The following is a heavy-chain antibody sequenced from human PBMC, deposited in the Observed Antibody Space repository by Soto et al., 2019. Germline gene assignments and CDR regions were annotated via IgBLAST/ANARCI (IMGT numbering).Heavy chain of an antibody. Sequence: SDTLSLTCTVSGGSMRNVYWSWIRQPPGKRLEWIGFIFHSGNAKYNPSLKSRVTTSIDTSRSQFSLSLDSVTAADTAVYFCARAHAPTLPFDYWGLGTLVTVSS. D-gene: IGHD2-15*01. CDR3: ARAHAPTLPFDY. CDR2: IFHSGNA. CDR1: GGSMRNVY. V-gene: IGHV4-59*01. J-gene: IGHJ4*01.